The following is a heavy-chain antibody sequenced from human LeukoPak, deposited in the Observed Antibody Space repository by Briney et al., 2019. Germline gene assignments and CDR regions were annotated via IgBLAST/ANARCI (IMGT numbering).Heavy chain of an antibody. Sequence: PSETLSLTCSVSGXSMNSYYWSWIRQSPGKGREWIGYIYYSGSTNYNPSLKSRVPISVDTSKNQFSLKLSSVTAADTAVYYCARHVWLQPFDYWGQGTLVTVSS. V-gene: IGHV4-59*08. J-gene: IGHJ4*02. D-gene: IGHD3-9*01. CDR1: GXSMNSYY. CDR2: IYYSGST. CDR3: ARHVWLQPFDY.